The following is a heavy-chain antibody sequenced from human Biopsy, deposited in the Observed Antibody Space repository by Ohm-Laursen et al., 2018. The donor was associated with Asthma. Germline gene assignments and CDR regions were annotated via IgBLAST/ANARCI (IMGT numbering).Heavy chain of an antibody. CDR3: ARGPELDV. CDR2: TNERGVT. Sequence: GTLSLTCDVYPGTFSGFFWTWIRQSPGKGLEWIGETNERGVTNNNPSLKSRVIISIDTYWNRVSLKLTSVTAADTAVYYCARGPELDVWGQGTTVTVSS. CDR1: PGTFSGFF. J-gene: IGHJ6*02. V-gene: IGHV4-34*01.